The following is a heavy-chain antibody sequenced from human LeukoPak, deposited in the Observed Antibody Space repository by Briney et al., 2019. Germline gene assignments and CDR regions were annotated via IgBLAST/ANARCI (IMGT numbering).Heavy chain of an antibody. CDR1: GGSFSGYY. CDR2: IYNSGNT. V-gene: IGHV4-59*12. J-gene: IGHJ4*02. D-gene: IGHD3-22*01. Sequence: SATLSLTCAVYGGSFSGYYWSWIRQPPGKGLEWIGFIYNSGNTYYNPSLKSRVTLSVDTSKNQFSLNLSSVTAADTAVYYCARTAYDSSDFYRFDYWGQGTLVTVSS. CDR3: ARTAYDSSDFYRFDY.